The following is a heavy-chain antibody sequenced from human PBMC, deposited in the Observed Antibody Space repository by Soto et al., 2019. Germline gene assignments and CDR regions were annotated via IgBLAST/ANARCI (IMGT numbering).Heavy chain of an antibody. D-gene: IGHD2-21*02. CDR1: GASIYNGGYF. J-gene: IGHJ6*02. V-gene: IGHV4-30-4*01. CDR2: IHNSGSP. CDR3: ARLCSGGDCYSSYYYYYGMDV. Sequence: PSETLSLTCSVSGASIYNGGYFWSWIRQSPGKGLEWIGHIHNSGSPYNNPSLKSRVTISADTSKNQFSLKLTSVTAADTAMYYCARLCSGGDCYSSYYYYYGMDVWGQGTTVTVSS.